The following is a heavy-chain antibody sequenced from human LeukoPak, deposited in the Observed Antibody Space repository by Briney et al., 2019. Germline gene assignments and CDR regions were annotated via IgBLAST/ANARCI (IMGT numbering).Heavy chain of an antibody. CDR3: ARAGLHPTSDY. CDR1: GGSISSGSYY. V-gene: IGHV4-61*02. CDR2: IYTSGST. D-gene: IGHD3-10*01. Sequence: SETLSLTCTVSGGSISSGSYYWSWIRQPAGKGLEWIGRIYTSGSTNYNPSLKSRVTISVDTSKNQFSLKLSSVTAADTAVYYCARAGLHPTSDYWGQGTLVTVSS. J-gene: IGHJ4*02.